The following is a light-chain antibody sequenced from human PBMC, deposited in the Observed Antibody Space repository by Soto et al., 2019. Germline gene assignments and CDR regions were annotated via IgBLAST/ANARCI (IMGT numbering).Light chain of an antibody. CDR2: KAS. CDR3: QHYNTYPWT. V-gene: IGKV1-8*01. Sequence: AIRMTQSPSSFSASTGDRVTIACRASQGISSYLAWYQQKAGKAPKLLIYKASALESGVPSRFSGSGSGTEFTLTISSLEPEDFATYYCQHYNTYPWTFGQGTKVDIK. J-gene: IGKJ1*01. CDR1: QGISSY.